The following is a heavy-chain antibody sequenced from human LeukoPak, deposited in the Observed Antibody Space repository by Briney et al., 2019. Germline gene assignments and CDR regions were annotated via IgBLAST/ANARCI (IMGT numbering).Heavy chain of an antibody. Sequence: ASVKVSCKASGYSFTSHYMHWVRQAPGQGLEWMGLINPSGSSTLYAQKFQGRVTMTRDTSISTAYMELSRLGSDDTAVYYCARGGGAFDYWGQGTLVTVSS. V-gene: IGHV1-46*01. D-gene: IGHD3-10*01. CDR3: ARGGGAFDY. CDR2: INPSGSST. J-gene: IGHJ4*02. CDR1: GYSFTSHY.